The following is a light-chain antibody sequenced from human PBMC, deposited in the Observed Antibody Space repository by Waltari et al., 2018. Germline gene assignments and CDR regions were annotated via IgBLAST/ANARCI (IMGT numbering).Light chain of an antibody. CDR2: AAS. CDR1: QGISTY. V-gene: IGKV1-9*01. J-gene: IGKJ4*01. Sequence: DIQLTQSPSLLSASVRDRVTITCRASQGISTYLAWYQQKPGKAPKLLIYAASTLQSDIPSRFSGSGSGTEFTLTISSLQPEDFATYYCLHLNNFPLSFGGGTKVELK. CDR3: LHLNNFPLS.